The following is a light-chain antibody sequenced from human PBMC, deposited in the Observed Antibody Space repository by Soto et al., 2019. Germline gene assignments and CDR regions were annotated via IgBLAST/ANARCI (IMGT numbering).Light chain of an antibody. CDR3: AAWDDSLNGFYV. V-gene: IGLV1-44*01. Sequence: QSVLTQPPSASGTPGQRVAFSCSGSSSNIGANTVNWYQQLPGAAPKLLIYSHSQRPSGVPDRFSGSKSGTSASLAISGLQSDDEADYYCAAWDDSLNGFYVFGTGTKSPS. CDR2: SHS. J-gene: IGLJ1*01. CDR1: SSNIGANT.